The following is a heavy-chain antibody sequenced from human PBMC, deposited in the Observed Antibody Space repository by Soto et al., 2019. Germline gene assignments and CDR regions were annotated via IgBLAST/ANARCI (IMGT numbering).Heavy chain of an antibody. J-gene: IGHJ5*02. V-gene: IGHV1-8*01. D-gene: IGHD3-22*01. CDR2: MNPNSGNT. CDR1: GYTFTSYD. Sequence: ASVKVSCKASGYTFTSYDINWVRQATGQGLEWMGWMNPNSGNTGYAQKFQGRVTMTRNTSISTAYMELSSLRSEDTAVYYCARDSDSSGYRVWFDPWGQGTLVTVSS. CDR3: ARDSDSSGYRVWFDP.